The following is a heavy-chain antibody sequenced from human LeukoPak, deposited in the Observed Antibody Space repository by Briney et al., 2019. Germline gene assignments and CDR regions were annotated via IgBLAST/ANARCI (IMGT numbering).Heavy chain of an antibody. CDR1: GFTFSSYA. J-gene: IGHJ4*02. CDR2: ISYDGSNK. D-gene: IGHD3-3*01. V-gene: IGHV3-30-3*01. CDR3: ARVRSGFISTYYFDC. Sequence: GGSLRLSCAASGFTFSSYAMHWVRQAPGKGLEGVAVISYDGSNKYYADSVKGRFTISRDNSKNTLYLQMNSLRAEDTAVYYCARVRSGFISTYYFDCWGQGTLVTVS.